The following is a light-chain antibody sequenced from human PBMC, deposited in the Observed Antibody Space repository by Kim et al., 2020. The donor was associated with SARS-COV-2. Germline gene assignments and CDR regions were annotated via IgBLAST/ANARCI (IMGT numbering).Light chain of an antibody. CDR1: KLRDTL. J-gene: IGLJ2*01. Sequence: VSPGQTASFTFAGVKLRDTLACWYQQKPGQSPVLVIFRDTKRPSGIPARFSGSNSGNTATLTISGTQVMDEADYYCQAWDSSTVVFGGGTQLTVL. CDR3: QAWDSSTVV. CDR2: RDT. V-gene: IGLV3-1*01.